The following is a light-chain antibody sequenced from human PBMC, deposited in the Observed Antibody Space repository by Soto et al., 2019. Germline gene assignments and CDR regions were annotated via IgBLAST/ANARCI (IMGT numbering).Light chain of an antibody. CDR3: SSYTSSSTLVV. V-gene: IGLV2-14*01. J-gene: IGLJ1*01. Sequence: SALTQAASVSGSPGQSITISCTGTSSDVGGYNYVSWYQQHPGKAPKLMIYEVSNRPSGVSNRFSGSKSGNTASPTISGLQAEDEADYYCSSYTSSSTLVVFGTGTKVTVL. CDR1: SSDVGGYNY. CDR2: EVS.